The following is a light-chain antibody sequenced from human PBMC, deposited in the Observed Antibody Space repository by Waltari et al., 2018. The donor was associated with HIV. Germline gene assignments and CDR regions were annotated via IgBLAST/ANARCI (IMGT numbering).Light chain of an antibody. CDR2: RNN. V-gene: IGLV1-47*01. CDR3: AAWDGSLSVVL. CDR1: TTTFRTTN. J-gene: IGLJ3*02. Sequence: QSELPPPTPPSGTSAKKVTLPCSGSTTTFRTTNLYWYQQVQGKAPKLLIYRNNQRPSGVPDRFYGSKSGTSASLAISGLRSDDEADYYCAAWDGSLSVVLFGGGTKLTVL.